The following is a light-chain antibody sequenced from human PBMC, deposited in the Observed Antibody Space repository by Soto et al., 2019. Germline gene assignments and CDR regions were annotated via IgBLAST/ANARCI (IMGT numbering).Light chain of an antibody. CDR2: GAS. J-gene: IGKJ4*01. V-gene: IGKV3-20*01. CDR3: QHYGRTPFT. Sequence: SGLTQCPGTLSLSPGQRATTSCRASQSVSNNYLAWYQQKPGQAPSLLIYGASNRATGIPDRFSGSGSGTDFTLTISRLEPEDFAVYYCQHYGRTPFTFGGGTKVDIK. CDR1: QSVSNNY.